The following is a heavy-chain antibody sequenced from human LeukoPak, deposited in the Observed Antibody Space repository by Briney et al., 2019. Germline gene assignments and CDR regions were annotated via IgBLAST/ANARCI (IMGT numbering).Heavy chain of an antibody. CDR1: GYTFTSYD. V-gene: IGHV1-8*01. D-gene: IGHD3-10*01. CDR2: MNPNSGNT. J-gene: IGHJ5*02. Sequence: ASVKVSCKASGYTFTSYDINWVRQAPGQGLEWMGWMNPNSGNTGYAQKFQGRVTMTRNTSISTAYMELSSLRSEDTAVYYCARGRGARNWFDPWGQGTLVTVSS. CDR3: ARGRGARNWFDP.